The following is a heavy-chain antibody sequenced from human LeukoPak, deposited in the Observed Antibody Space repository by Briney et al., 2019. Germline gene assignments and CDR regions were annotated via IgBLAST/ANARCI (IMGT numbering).Heavy chain of an antibody. V-gene: IGHV4-39*07. J-gene: IGHJ4*02. CDR1: GGSISSSSYY. Sequence: SETLSLTCTVSGGSISSSSYYWGWIRQPPGKGLEWIGSIYYSGSTYYNPSLKSRVTISVDTSKNQFSLKLSSVTAADTAVYYCARSREVLRYFDWLNHYPAYFDYWGQGTLVTVSS. CDR2: IYYSGST. D-gene: IGHD3-9*01. CDR3: ARSREVLRYFDWLNHYPAYFDY.